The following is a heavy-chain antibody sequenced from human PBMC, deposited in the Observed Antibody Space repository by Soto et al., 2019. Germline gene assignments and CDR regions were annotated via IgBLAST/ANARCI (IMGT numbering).Heavy chain of an antibody. CDR2: IRGVAGST. CDR1: GFTFSTFD. CDR3: VKGAWLDY. Sequence: EVQLLESGGGLVQPGGSLRLSCAASGFTFSTFDMTWVRQALGKGLEWVSLIRGVAGSTHYADSVKGRFTISKDNSKNMLYLEMNSLRGDDTAVYFCVKGAWLDYWGQGNMVTVSS. V-gene: IGHV3-23*01. J-gene: IGHJ4*02.